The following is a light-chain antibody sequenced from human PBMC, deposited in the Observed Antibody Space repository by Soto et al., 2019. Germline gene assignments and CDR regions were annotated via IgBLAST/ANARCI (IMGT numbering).Light chain of an antibody. CDR3: QHLNSYST. J-gene: IGKJ1*01. V-gene: IGKV1-9*01. CDR2: VAS. CDR1: QGISSY. Sequence: IQLTQSPSSLSASVGDRVTITCRASQGISSYLAWYQQKPGKAPKLLIYVASTLQSGVPSRFSGSGSGTDFTLTISSLQPEDFATYYCQHLNSYSTFGQGTKVDIK.